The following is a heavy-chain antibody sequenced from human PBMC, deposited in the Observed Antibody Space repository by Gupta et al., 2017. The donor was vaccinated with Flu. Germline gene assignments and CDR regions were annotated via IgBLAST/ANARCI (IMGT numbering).Heavy chain of an antibody. Sequence: QATGQGLEWMGWMNPNSGNTSYAQKFQGRVTMTRNTSISTAYMELSSLRSEDTAVYYCASSIAVAGNDAFDIWGQGTMVTVSS. CDR3: ASSIAVAGNDAFDI. D-gene: IGHD6-19*01. J-gene: IGHJ3*02. V-gene: IGHV1-8*01. CDR2: MNPNSGNT.